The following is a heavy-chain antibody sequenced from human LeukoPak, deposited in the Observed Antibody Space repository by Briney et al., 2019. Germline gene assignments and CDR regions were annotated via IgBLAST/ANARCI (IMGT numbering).Heavy chain of an antibody. Sequence: SETLSLTCTVSGGSISTYYWSWIRQPPGKELEWIGYIFYSGTTTYNPSLKSRVTISVDTSKNQFSLKLSSVTAADTAVYYCARGSGYYYDSSGYYLDLWGRGTLVTVSS. CDR1: GGSISTYY. D-gene: IGHD3-22*01. J-gene: IGHJ2*01. V-gene: IGHV4-59*01. CDR3: ARGSGYYYDSSGYYLDL. CDR2: IFYSGTT.